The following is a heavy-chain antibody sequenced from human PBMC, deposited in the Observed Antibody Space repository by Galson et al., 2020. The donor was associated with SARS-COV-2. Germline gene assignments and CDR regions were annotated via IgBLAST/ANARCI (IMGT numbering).Heavy chain of an antibody. CDR1: GYPVSTTNY. CDR3: ARQGVNMIVLVTVPGWYFDL. J-gene: IGHJ2*01. CDR2: VYPSGPT. Sequence: SETLSLTCTVSGYPVSTTNYWGWVRQPPGRGPEWIGSVYPSGPTYSNPSLKSRVTISVDTSKNQFSLRLDSVTAADTALYYCARQGVNMIVLVTVPGWYFDLWGRGTLVTVSS. V-gene: IGHV4-38-2*02. D-gene: IGHD3-22*01.